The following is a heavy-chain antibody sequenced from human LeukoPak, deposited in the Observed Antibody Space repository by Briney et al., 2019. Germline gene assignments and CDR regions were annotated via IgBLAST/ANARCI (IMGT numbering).Heavy chain of an antibody. CDR3: ARVTNYYYDSSGSDY. CDR1: GGSISSSSYY. Sequence: PSETLSLTCTVSGGSISSSSYYWGWIRQPPGKGLEWIGSIYYSGSTYYNPSLKSRVTISVDTSKNQFSLKLSSVTAADTAVYYCARVTNYYYDSSGSDYWGQGTLATVSS. V-gene: IGHV4-39*02. J-gene: IGHJ4*02. D-gene: IGHD3-22*01. CDR2: IYYSGST.